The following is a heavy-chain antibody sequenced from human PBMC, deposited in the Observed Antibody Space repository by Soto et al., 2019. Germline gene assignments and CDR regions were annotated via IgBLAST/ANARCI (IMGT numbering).Heavy chain of an antibody. J-gene: IGHJ4*02. D-gene: IGHD1-1*01. CDR2: MNPNSGTT. V-gene: IGHV1-8*01. CDR1: GYAFTSYD. CDR3: ARGSAGTCDY. Sequence: SSMKVSCKSSGYAFTSYDINWVRQATGQGLEWMGWMNPNSGTTGYAQKFQGRVTMTRNTSTSTAYMELSSLRSEDTAVYYCARGSAGTCDYWGQGTLVTVSS.